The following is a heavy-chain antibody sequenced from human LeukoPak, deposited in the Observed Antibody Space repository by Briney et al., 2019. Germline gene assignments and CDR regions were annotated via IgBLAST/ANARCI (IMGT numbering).Heavy chain of an antibody. CDR1: GGSFSGYY. D-gene: IGHD4-17*01. CDR2: INHSGST. V-gene: IGHV4-34*01. Sequence: PSETLPLTCAAYGGSFSGYYWRWIRQPPGKGLEWIGEINHSGSTNYNPSLKSRVTISVDTSKNQFSLKLSSVTAADTAVYYCARGDYGDYSDYFDYWGQGTLVTVSS. CDR3: ARGDYGDYSDYFDY. J-gene: IGHJ4*02.